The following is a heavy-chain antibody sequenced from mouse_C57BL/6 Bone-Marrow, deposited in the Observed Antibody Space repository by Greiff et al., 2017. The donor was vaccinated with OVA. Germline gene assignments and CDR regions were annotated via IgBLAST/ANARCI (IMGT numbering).Heavy chain of an antibody. D-gene: IGHD2-3*01. V-gene: IGHV5-2*01. CDR2: INSDGGST. J-gene: IGHJ3*01. CDR3: SRQNDGYWAWFAY. CDR1: EYEFPSHD. Sequence: EVKLVESGGGLVQPGESLKLSCESNEYEFPSHDRSWVRKTPEKRLELVAAINSDGGSTHYPDTMESRFIISRDNTKKTLYLQMSRLRSEDTAEYYGSRQNDGYWAWFAYWGQGTLVTVSA.